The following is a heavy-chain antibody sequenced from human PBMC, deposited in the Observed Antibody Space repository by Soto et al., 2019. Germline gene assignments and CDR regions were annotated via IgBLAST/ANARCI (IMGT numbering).Heavy chain of an antibody. CDR2: IYLGGSI. J-gene: IGHJ6*02. V-gene: IGHV4-59*01. Sequence: SETLSLTCSVSGASISSYYYSWIRQTPGKGLEWIGYIYLGGSINYNPSFKSRVIISVDTSKNQFSVRLSSVTAADTAVYYCARGGYYDNNWVQLRHYGLDVWGQGTSVTVSS. D-gene: IGHD3-16*01. CDR1: GASISSYY. CDR3: ARGGYYDNNWVQLRHYGLDV.